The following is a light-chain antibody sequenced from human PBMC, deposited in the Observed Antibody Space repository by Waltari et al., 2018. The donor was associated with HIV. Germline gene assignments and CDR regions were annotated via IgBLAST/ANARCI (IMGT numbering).Light chain of an antibody. J-gene: IGLJ2*01. Sequence: SYELTQSPSVSVSPGQTASITCSGDKLGDKYACWYQQKPGQSPVLVIYEDSKRPSGIPVRFSGSNSGNTATLTISGTQAMDEADYYCQAWDTTTVVFGGGTKLTVL. CDR2: EDS. CDR1: KLGDKY. CDR3: QAWDTTTVV. V-gene: IGLV3-1*01.